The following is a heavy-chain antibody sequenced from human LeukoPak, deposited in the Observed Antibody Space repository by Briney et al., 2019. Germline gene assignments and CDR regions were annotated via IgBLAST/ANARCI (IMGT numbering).Heavy chain of an antibody. CDR2: IYGGGNT. J-gene: IGHJ4*02. CDR3: AKEEMVRGIYDY. Sequence: GGSLRLSCAASGFTVSSSYMNRVRQAPGKGLEWISVIYGGGNTNYADSVKGRFTISRDNSKNTLYLQMNSLRAEDTAVYYCAKEEMVRGIYDYWGQGTLVTVSS. V-gene: IGHV3-66*01. D-gene: IGHD3-10*01. CDR1: GFTVSSSY.